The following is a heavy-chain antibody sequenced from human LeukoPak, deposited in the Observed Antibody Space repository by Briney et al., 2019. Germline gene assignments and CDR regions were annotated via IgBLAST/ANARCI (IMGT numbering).Heavy chain of an antibody. CDR2: IYYSGST. V-gene: IGHV4-59*08. CDR1: GGSISSYY. D-gene: IGHD1-26*01. CDR3: ARIVGATNWFDP. Sequence: PSETLSLTCTVSGGSISSYYWSWIRQPPGKGLEWIGYIYYSGSTNYNPSLKSRVTISVDTSKYQFSLKLSSVTAADTAVYYCARIVGATNWFDPWGQGTLVTVSP. J-gene: IGHJ5*02.